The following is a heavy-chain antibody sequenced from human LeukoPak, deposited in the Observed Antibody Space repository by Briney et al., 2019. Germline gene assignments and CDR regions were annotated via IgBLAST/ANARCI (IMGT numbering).Heavy chain of an antibody. Sequence: ASVKVSCKASGYTFTGFYIHWVRQAPGQGLEWMAWINPRNGGSPSAQKFQGRVTLTRDTSISTAYMEMRKLTSDDTAFYYCARGRIAAAGAIDYWGQGARVTVSS. D-gene: IGHD6-13*01. J-gene: IGHJ4*02. CDR1: GYTFTGFY. CDR2: INPRNGGS. CDR3: ARGRIAAAGAIDY. V-gene: IGHV1-2*02.